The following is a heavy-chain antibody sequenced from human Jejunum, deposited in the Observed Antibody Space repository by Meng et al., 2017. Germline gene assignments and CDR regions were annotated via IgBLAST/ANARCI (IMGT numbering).Heavy chain of an antibody. CDR3: VRGASRASSTY. D-gene: IGHD4/OR15-4a*01. V-gene: IGHV4-39*01. J-gene: IGHJ4*02. CDR1: GSSINSHTYY. Sequence: QLQLQASGPGLVKPSETLSLTCTVSGSSINSHTYYWGWVRQPPGKGLEWVGSIYYSGATYYSPSLKSRVTVSMDTSKNQFSLKLSSVTATDTAVYYCVRGASRASSTYWGQGVLVTVSS. CDR2: IYYSGAT.